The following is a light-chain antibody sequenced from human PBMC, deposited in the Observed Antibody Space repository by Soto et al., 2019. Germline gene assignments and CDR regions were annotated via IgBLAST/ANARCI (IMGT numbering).Light chain of an antibody. CDR2: RIS. J-gene: IGKJ1*01. Sequence: DVVMTQSPLSLPVPLGQPASISCRSSQGLVLSDGNTYLSWFHQRPGQSPRRLIYRISDRASGVPDRFSGSGSGTDFTLKISGLEAEDVGVYYCMQSAHWPWTFGPGTKVEV. CDR3: MQSAHWPWT. CDR1: QGLVLSDGNTY. V-gene: IGKV2-30*01.